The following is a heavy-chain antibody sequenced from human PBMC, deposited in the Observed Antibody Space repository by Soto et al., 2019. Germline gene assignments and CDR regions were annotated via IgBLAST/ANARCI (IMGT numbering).Heavy chain of an antibody. CDR3: ARDAAAGLNDY. J-gene: IGHJ4*02. CDR1: GYTFPSYG. CDR2: ISAYNGNT. V-gene: IGHV1-18*01. D-gene: IGHD6-13*01. Sequence: QVQLVQSGAEVKKPGASVKVSCKASGYTFPSYGISWVRQAPGQGLEWMGWISAYNGNTKYAQKFQGRVTMTTDTATSTAYMEVRSLRSDDTAVYYCARDAAAGLNDYWGQGTLVTVSS.